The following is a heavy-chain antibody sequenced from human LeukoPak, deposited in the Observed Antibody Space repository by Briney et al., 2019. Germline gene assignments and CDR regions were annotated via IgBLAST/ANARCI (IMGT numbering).Heavy chain of an antibody. D-gene: IGHD5-12*01. Sequence: GGSLRLSCAASGFTFSDYYMSWIRQAPGKGLEWVSAISGSGGSTYYADSVKGRFTISRDNSKNTLYLQMNSLRAEDTAVYYCAKVRKATENDYWGQGTLVTVSS. J-gene: IGHJ4*02. CDR2: ISGSGGST. V-gene: IGHV3-23*01. CDR3: AKVRKATENDY. CDR1: GFTFSDYY.